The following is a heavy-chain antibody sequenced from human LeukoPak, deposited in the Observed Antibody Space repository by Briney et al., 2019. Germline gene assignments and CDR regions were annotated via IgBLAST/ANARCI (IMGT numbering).Heavy chain of an antibody. Sequence: PGGSLRLSCAASGLTFSNYAMSWVRQAPGKGLEWVSAIRGRGTSTYYADSVKGRFTISRDNSKNTLFLQMNSLRAEDTAVYYCARERPGVYYDSSGYSSYWGQGTLVTVSS. CDR1: GLTFSNYA. CDR3: ARERPGVYYDSSGYSSY. J-gene: IGHJ4*02. V-gene: IGHV3-23*01. D-gene: IGHD3-22*01. CDR2: IRGRGTST.